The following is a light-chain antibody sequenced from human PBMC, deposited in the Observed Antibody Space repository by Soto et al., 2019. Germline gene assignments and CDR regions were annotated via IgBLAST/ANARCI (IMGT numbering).Light chain of an antibody. CDR3: QQSHTFPLT. CDR2: AAS. V-gene: IGKV1-39*01. CDR1: QTIDSH. Sequence: DIEMTQSPSSLSASVGDRVTITCRASQTIDSHLNWYQQKPGEAPKLLIYAASSLQSGVPSRFSGTSSGTTFTLIISSLQPEEFATYSCQQSHTFPLTFGPGTRVQIK. J-gene: IGKJ3*01.